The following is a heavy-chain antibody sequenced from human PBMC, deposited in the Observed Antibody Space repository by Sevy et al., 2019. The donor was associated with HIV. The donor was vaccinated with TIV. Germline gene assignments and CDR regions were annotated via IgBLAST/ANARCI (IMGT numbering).Heavy chain of an antibody. CDR2: ISYDGSNK. Sequence: GGSLRLSCVASGFTFSSYAMHWVRQAPGKGLEWVAVISYDGSNKYYADSVKGRFTISRDNSKNTLYLQMNSLRAEDTAVYYCAREGAGTPYYFDYWGQGTLVTVSS. V-gene: IGHV3-30-3*01. CDR1: GFTFSSYA. D-gene: IGHD1-26*01. J-gene: IGHJ4*02. CDR3: AREGAGTPYYFDY.